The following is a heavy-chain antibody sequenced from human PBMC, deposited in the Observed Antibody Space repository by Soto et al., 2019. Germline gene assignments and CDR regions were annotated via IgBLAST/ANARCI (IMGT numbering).Heavy chain of an antibody. CDR2: IDWDDDK. CDR3: ARTAGYYRGRHFDY. V-gene: IGHV2-70*04. D-gene: IGHD3-10*01. J-gene: IGHJ4*02. Sequence: GSGPTLVNPTQTLTLTCTFSGFSLSTTGMRVSWIRQPPGKALEWLARIDWDDDKFYSTSLKTRLTISKDTSKNQVVLTMTNMDPVETATYYCARTAGYYRGRHFDYWGQGTLVTVSS. CDR1: GFSLSTTGMR.